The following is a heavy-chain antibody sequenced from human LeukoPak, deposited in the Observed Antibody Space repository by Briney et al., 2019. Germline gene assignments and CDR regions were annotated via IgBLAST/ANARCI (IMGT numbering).Heavy chain of an antibody. V-gene: IGHV3-48*03. CDR3: ARGSRYDSSGYYPYYFDY. Sequence: GGSLRLSCAASGFTFSSYEMNWVRQAPGKGLEWVSYISSSGSTIYYADSVKGRFTISRDNAKNSLYLQVSSLRAEDTAVYYCARGSRYDSSGYYPYYFDYWGQGALVTVSS. CDR2: ISSSGSTI. J-gene: IGHJ4*02. CDR1: GFTFSSYE. D-gene: IGHD3-22*01.